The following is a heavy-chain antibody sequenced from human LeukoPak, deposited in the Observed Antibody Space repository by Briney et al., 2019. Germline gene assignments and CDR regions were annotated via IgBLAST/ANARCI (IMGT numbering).Heavy chain of an antibody. CDR3: AKDGRRDLGSGYDSPWF. V-gene: IGHV3-23*01. CDR2: ISGSGART. D-gene: IGHD5-12*01. J-gene: IGHJ4*02. Sequence: GGSLRLSCAASGFTFSSYAMNWVRQAPGKGLEWVSGISGSGARTYYADSVKGRFTISRDNSKNTLYLQMNSLRAEDTALYYCAKDGRRDLGSGYDSPWFWGQGTLVTVPS. CDR1: GFTFSSYA.